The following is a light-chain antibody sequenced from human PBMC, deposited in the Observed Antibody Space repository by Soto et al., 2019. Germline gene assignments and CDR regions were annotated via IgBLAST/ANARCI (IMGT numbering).Light chain of an antibody. CDR2: DVS. CDR3: SSYAGSNNLV. V-gene: IGLV2-8*01. J-gene: IGLJ2*01. CDR1: SSDVGGYNY. Sequence: QSVLTQPPSASGSPGQSVTISCTGTSSDVGGYNYVSWYQQHPGKAPKLMICDVSKRPSGVPDRFSGSKSGNTASLTVSGLLAEDEADYYCSSYAGSNNLVFGGGTKLTVL.